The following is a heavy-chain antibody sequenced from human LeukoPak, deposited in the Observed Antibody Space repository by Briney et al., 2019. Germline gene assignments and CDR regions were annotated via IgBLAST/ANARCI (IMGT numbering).Heavy chain of an antibody. V-gene: IGHV4-59*08. CDR2: FSHSGTT. CDR1: GYSMRSYY. J-gene: IGHJ4*02. CDR3: ARHLDYDSGGYFYPYFDD. Sequence: SETVSLTCNVSGYSMRSYYWSWLRQPPGKGLEWIAYFSHSGTTNYKPSLKSRVIISVDTSNHQFSLTLRSVTAADTAVYYCARHLDYDSGGYFYPYFDDWGQGTLVTVSS. D-gene: IGHD3-22*01.